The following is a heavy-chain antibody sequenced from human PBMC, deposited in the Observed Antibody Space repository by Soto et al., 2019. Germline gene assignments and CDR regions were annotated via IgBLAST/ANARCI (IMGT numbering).Heavy chain of an antibody. V-gene: IGHV4-59*01. CDR2: IYYSGST. J-gene: IGHJ6*02. CDR1: GGSISSYY. Sequence: SETLSLTCTVSGGSISSYYWSWIRQPPGKGLEWIGYIYYSGSTNYNPSLKGRVTISVDTSKNQFSLKLSSVTVADTAVYYCARDGFSSSWYGGFLSGMDVWGPGTKVTVYS. CDR3: ARDGFSSSWYGGFLSGMDV. D-gene: IGHD6-13*01.